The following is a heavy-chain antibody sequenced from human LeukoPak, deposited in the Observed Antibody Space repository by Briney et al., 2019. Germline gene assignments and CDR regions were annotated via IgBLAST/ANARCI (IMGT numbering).Heavy chain of an antibody. Sequence: GGSLRLSCAASGFTVSSNYMSWVRQAPGKGLEWVSVIYSGGSTYYADSVKGRFTISRDNSKNTLYLQMNSLRAEDTAVYYCARDLVDYYDSSGHYYYYYGTDVWGQGTTVTVSS. V-gene: IGHV3-66*01. CDR2: IYSGGST. CDR3: ARDLVDYYDSSGHYYYYYGTDV. D-gene: IGHD3-22*01. CDR1: GFTVSSNY. J-gene: IGHJ6*02.